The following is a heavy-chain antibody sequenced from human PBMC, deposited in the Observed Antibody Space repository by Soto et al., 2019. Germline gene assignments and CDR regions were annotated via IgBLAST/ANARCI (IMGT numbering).Heavy chain of an antibody. CDR3: AKARGYSGYDAYYYYYYYMDV. J-gene: IGHJ6*03. V-gene: IGHV3-23*01. CDR2: ISGSGGST. Sequence: GGSLRLSCAASGFTFSSYAMSWVRQAPGKGLEWVSAISGSGGSTYYADSVKGRFTISRDNSKNTLYLQMNSLRAEDTAVYYCAKARGYSGYDAYYYYYYYMDVWGKGTTVTVPS. CDR1: GFTFSSYA. D-gene: IGHD5-12*01.